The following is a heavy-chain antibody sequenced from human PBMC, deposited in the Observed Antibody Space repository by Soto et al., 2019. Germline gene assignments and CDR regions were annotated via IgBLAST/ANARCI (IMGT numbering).Heavy chain of an antibody. J-gene: IGHJ4*02. CDR2: IIPISGAP. V-gene: IGHV1-69*05. CDR3: ARRNRVGGTAFDY. CDR1: GGTFSNYV. D-gene: IGHD1-26*01. Sequence: QVQLVQSGAEVKKPGSSVKVSCKASGGTFSNYVISWVRQAPGQGLEWMGGIIPISGAPNYAQKFQDRVTXTXDXXTSTAYMELSSLRCEDTAVYYCARRNRVGGTAFDYWGQGTLVTVSS.